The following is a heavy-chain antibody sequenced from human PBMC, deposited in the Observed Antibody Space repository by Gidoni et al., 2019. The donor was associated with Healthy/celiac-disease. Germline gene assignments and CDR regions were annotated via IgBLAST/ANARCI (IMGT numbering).Heavy chain of an antibody. CDR3: AKEHSSGYYSDYFDY. J-gene: IGHJ4*02. CDR1: GFIFISYG. D-gene: IGHD3-22*01. V-gene: IGHV3-30*18. Sequence: QVQLVESGGGVVQPGRSLRLSCAASGFIFISYGMHWVRQTPGKGLEWVAVISFDGSNKYYADSVKGRFTISRDNSKNTLYLQMNSLRAEDTAVYYCAKEHSSGYYSDYFDYWGQGTLVTVSS. CDR2: ISFDGSNK.